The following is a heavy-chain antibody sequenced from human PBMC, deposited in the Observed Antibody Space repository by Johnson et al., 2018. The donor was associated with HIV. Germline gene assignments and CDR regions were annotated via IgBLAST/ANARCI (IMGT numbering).Heavy chain of an antibody. J-gene: IGHJ3*02. D-gene: IGHD4-11*01. Sequence: VQLVESGGGLVQPGGSLRLSCAASGFTFSSYAMSWIRQAPGKGLEWVSYISSSGSSRYYADSVKGRFTITRDNVKNSLYMQMNSLRVEDTAVYFCARDYRGALDIWGQGTMVTVSS. V-gene: IGHV3-48*04. CDR1: GFTFSSYA. CDR2: ISSSGSSR. CDR3: ARDYRGALDI.